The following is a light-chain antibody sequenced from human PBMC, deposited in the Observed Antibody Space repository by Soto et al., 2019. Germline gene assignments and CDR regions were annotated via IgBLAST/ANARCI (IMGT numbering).Light chain of an antibody. CDR1: QSVSSS. J-gene: IGKJ1*01. V-gene: IGKV3-15*01. CDR2: GAS. Sequence: ETVMTQSPATLSMSPGERATLSCRASQSVSSSLAWYQQKPGQAPRLLIYGASTRATGIPARFSGSGSGTEFTLTISSLQSEDFAVYYCQQYHNWPRTFGQGTKVEIK. CDR3: QQYHNWPRT.